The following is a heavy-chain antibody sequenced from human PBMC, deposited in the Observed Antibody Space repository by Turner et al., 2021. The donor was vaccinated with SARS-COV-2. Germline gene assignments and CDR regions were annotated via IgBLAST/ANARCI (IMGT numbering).Heavy chain of an antibody. V-gene: IGHV3-21*01. Sequence: EVQLVESGGGLVKPGGSLRLSCAASGCTFSSYSMNWVRQAPGKGLEWVSSISSSSSYIYYADSVKGRFTISRDNAKNSLYLHMNSLRAEDTAVYYCARSPTAPGYYYDSSGYYTPYYFDYWGQGTLVTVSS. CDR1: GCTFSSYS. CDR3: ARSPTAPGYYYDSSGYYTPYYFDY. CDR2: ISSSSSYI. J-gene: IGHJ4*02. D-gene: IGHD3-22*01.